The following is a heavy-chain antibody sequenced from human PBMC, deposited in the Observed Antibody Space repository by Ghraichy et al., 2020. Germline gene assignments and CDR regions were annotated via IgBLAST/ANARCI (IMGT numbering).Heavy chain of an antibody. Sequence: IRCHDFTAFYADSVRGRFTITRDNSENALFLHMNSLRAEHTAIYFCAGDDVKSAENFDYWGQGTMVTVS. D-gene: IGHD6-13*01. CDR3: AGDDVKSAENFDY. J-gene: IGHJ4*02. V-gene: IGHV3-23*01. CDR2: IRCHDFTA.